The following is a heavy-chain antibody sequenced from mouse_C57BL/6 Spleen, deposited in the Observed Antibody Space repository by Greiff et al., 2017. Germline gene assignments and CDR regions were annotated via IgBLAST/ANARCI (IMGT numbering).Heavy chain of an antibody. V-gene: IGHV1-69*01. D-gene: IGHD2-2*01. CDR2: IDPSDSYT. J-gene: IGHJ2*01. CDR1: GYTFTSYW. Sequence: QVQLQQPGAELVMPGASVKLSCKASGYTFTSYWMHWVKQRPGQGLEWIGEIDPSDSYTNYNQKFKGKSTLTVDKSSSTAYMQLSSLTSEDSAVYCCARRGMVTLDYWGQGTTLTVSS. CDR3: ARRGMVTLDY.